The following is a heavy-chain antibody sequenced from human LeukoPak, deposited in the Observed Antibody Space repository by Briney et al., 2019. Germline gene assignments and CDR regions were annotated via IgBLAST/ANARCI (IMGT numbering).Heavy chain of an antibody. CDR2: IYYSGST. CDR3: ARFGHSYGLDY. V-gene: IGHV4-59*08. CDR1: GGSISSYY. Sequence: SETLSLTCTVSGGSISSYYWSWIRQPPGKGLEWIGYIYYSGSTDYNPSLKSRVTISVDTSKNQFSLKLSSVTAADTAVYYCARFGHSYGLDYWGQGTLVTVSS. D-gene: IGHD5-18*01. J-gene: IGHJ4*02.